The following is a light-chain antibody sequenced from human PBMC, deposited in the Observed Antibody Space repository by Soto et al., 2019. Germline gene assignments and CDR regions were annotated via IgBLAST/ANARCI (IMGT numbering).Light chain of an antibody. J-gene: IGKJ1*01. V-gene: IGKV3-15*01. CDR2: GAS. Sequence: EIVMTQSPATLSVSPGDRATLSCRASQSVNSNLAWYQQKPGQAPRLLIYGASTRATGIPARFRGSGSGTEFTLTISSLQSEDFAIYYCQQYNKWPPWTFGQGTKVDTK. CDR1: QSVNSN. CDR3: QQYNKWPPWT.